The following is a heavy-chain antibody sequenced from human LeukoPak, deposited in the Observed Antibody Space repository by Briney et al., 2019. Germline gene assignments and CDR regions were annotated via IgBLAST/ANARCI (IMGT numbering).Heavy chain of an antibody. CDR3: ARDLVTVTKGFDI. D-gene: IGHD4-17*01. J-gene: IGHJ3*02. V-gene: IGHV4-59*11. CDR1: DDSFSSHY. Sequence: KPSETLSLTCAVSDDSFSSHYWTWIRQPPGKGLEWIGYISYIGRTNYIPSLKSRVTISIDTSKNQFSLKLTSVTAADTAVYYCARDLVTVTKGFDIWGQGTMVSVSS. CDR2: ISYIGRT.